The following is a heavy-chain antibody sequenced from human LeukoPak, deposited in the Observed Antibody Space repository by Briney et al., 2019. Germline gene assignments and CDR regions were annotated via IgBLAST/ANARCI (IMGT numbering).Heavy chain of an antibody. CDR1: GGSFSGYY. Sequence: SETLSLTCAVYGGSFSGYYWSWIRQPPGKGLEWIGEINHSGSTNYNPSLKSRVTISVDTSKNQFSLKLSSVTAADTAVYYCARLGDGLTTDYWGQGTLVTVSS. V-gene: IGHV4-34*01. D-gene: IGHD2-21*01. J-gene: IGHJ4*02. CDR2: INHSGST. CDR3: ARLGDGLTTDY.